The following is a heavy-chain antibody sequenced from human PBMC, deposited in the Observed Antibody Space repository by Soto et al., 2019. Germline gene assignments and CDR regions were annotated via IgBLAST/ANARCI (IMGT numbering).Heavy chain of an antibody. D-gene: IGHD3-16*01. CDR1: GYSFTDYH. Sequence: GASVKVSCKASGYSFTDYHIHWVRQAPGQGLEWLGRINPKSGGTSTAQKFQGWVTMTRDTSNRTAYLELSRLTSDDTAVYYCARGGGTTLAPLPWGQGTPVTVSS. J-gene: IGHJ5*02. V-gene: IGHV1-2*04. CDR2: INPKSGGT. CDR3: ARGGGTTLAPLP.